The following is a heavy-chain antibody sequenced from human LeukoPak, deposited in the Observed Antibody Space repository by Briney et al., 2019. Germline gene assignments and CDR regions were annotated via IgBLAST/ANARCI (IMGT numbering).Heavy chain of an antibody. V-gene: IGHV4-59*01. CDR2: ISHSGTT. D-gene: IGHD5-12*01. CDR3: ARVWGGYSGSDY. J-gene: IGHJ4*02. Sequence: PSETLSLTCTVSGGSINTYYWNWIRQPPGKRLERIGFISHSGTTNYNPSLKSRVTMSVDTSKNQFTLNLSSVTAADTAVYYCARVWGGYSGSDYWGQGTLVTVSS. CDR1: GGSINTYY.